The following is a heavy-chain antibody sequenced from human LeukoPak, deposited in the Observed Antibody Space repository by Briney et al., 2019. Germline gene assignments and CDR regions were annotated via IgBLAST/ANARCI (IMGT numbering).Heavy chain of an antibody. J-gene: IGHJ6*02. Sequence: ASVTVSCKASGYTFTSYYMHRVRQAPGQGLEWMGIINPSGGSTSYAQKFQGRVTMTRDTSTSTVYMELSSLRSEDTAVYYCARGPMTIFGVGPLYYYYGMDVWGQGTTVTVSS. CDR3: ARGPMTIFGVGPLYYYYGMDV. CDR1: GYTFTSYY. D-gene: IGHD3-3*01. V-gene: IGHV1-46*01. CDR2: INPSGGST.